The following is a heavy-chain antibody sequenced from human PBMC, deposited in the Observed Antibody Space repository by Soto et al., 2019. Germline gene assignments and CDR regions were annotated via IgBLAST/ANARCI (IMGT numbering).Heavy chain of an antibody. V-gene: IGHV1-69*01. CDR2: IIPIFGTA. J-gene: IGHJ4*02. Sequence: QVQLVQSGAEVKKPGSSVKVSCKASGGTFSSYAISWVRQAPGQGLEWMGGIIPIFGTANYAQKFQGRVTITADEPTSTAYMELSSLRSEDTAVYYCAKAVAEPSAFDYWGQGTLATVSS. CDR3: AKAVAEPSAFDY. D-gene: IGHD6-19*01. CDR1: GGTFSSYA.